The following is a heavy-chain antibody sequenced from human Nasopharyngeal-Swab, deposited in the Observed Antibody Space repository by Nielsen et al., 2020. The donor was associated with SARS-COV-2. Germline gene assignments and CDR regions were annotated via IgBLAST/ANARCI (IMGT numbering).Heavy chain of an antibody. CDR2: IDSSDSYT. D-gene: IGHD5-12*01. Sequence: GESLNISCQGSGYILTSYWLSRVREMPGKGLEWMGRIDSSDSYTNYSPSFQGHVTISADKSISTAYLQWSSLKAADAAMYYCASRNMPVSIVAGGGSDAFDIWGQGTMVTVSS. V-gene: IGHV5-10-1*01. CDR3: ASRNMPVSIVAGGGSDAFDI. J-gene: IGHJ3*02. CDR1: GYILTSYW.